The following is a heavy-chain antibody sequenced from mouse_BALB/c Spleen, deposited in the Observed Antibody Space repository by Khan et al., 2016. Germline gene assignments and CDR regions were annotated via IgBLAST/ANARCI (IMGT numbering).Heavy chain of an antibody. Sequence: QVQLKQSGAELVRPGTSVKVSCKASGYAFTNYLIEWVKQRPGQGLEWIGVINPGSGGTTYNEKFKGKATLTADKSSSTAYMQLSSLTSDDSAVYFCARYDGNYDAMDYWGQGTSVTVSS. CDR2: INPGSGGT. V-gene: IGHV1-54*01. CDR1: GYAFTNYL. D-gene: IGHD2-3*01. CDR3: ARYDGNYDAMDY. J-gene: IGHJ4*01.